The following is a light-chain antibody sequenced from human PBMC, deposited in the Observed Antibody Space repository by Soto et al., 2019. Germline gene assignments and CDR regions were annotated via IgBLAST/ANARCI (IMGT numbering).Light chain of an antibody. CDR2: GVS. V-gene: IGKV3-15*01. CDR1: QSVSNI. Sequence: EVVVTQSPATLSVSPGERATLSCRASQSVSNIIAWYQQRPGQAPRLVVYGVSTRATDIPDRFSGSGSGTEFTLNISSLQSDDFAVYYCQHYDVWPTVTFGQGTKVEIK. J-gene: IGKJ1*01. CDR3: QHYDVWPTVT.